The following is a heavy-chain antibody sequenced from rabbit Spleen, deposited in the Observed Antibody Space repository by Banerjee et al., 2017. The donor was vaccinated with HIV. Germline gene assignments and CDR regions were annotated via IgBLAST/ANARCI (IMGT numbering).Heavy chain of an antibody. D-gene: IGHD4-1*01. CDR2: IDAGSSGFT. CDR1: GFSFSSGYY. Sequence: QQLVESGGGLVKPGASLTLTCTASGFSFSSGYYMCWVRQAPGKGLEWIACIDAGSSGFTYHASWAKGRFTIAKTASTTVTMQATSLTAADTATYFCARDLAGVIGWNFGWWGQGTLVTVS. V-gene: IGHV1S40*01. CDR3: ARDLAGVIGWNFGW. J-gene: IGHJ4*01.